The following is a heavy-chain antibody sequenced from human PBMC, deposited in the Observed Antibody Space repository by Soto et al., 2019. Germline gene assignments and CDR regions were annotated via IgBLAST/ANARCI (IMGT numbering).Heavy chain of an antibody. J-gene: IGHJ4*02. V-gene: IGHV4-59*01. CDR1: GGSISNYY. D-gene: IGHD2-15*01. CDR3: ARAGAATLSDY. Sequence: QVQLQESGPGLVKASETLSLTCTVSGGSISNYYCSWIRQPPGKGLEWIGYIYYSGSTNYNPSIKSRVTISVDTSKNQFSLNLSSMTAADTAVYDCARAGAATLSDYWGQGTLVTVSS. CDR2: IYYSGST.